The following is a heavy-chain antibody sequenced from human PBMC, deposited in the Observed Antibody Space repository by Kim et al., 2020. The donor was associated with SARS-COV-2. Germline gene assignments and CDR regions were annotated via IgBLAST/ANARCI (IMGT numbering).Heavy chain of an antibody. V-gene: IGHV3-11*04. D-gene: IGHD5-12*01. Sequence: GGSLRLSCAASGFTFSDYYMSWIRQAPGKGLEWVSYISSSGSTIYYADSVKGRFTISRDNAKNSLYLQMNSLRAEDTAVYYCARDDIVATIGGDWFDPWGQGTLVTVSS. J-gene: IGHJ5*02. CDR3: ARDDIVATIGGDWFDP. CDR1: GFTFSDYY. CDR2: ISSSGSTI.